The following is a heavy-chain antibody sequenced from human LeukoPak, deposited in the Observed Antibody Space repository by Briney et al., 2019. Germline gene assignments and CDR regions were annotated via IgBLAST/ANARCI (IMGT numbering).Heavy chain of an antibody. CDR2: ISVDGKNE. CDR3: ARGWHSSGHCDVFDI. J-gene: IGHJ3*02. Sequence: PGGSLRLSCAVSEFTFSHFAMHWVRQAPGKGLEWVAGISVDGKNEHYPDSLRGRFTISRDSSTLYVQMDRLTPEDTAVYYCARGWHSSGHCDVFDIWGQGTRVTVRS. D-gene: IGHD6-19*01. V-gene: IGHV3-30*04. CDR1: EFTFSHFA.